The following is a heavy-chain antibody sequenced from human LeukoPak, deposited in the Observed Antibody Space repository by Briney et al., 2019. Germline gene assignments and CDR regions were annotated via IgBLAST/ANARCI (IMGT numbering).Heavy chain of an antibody. Sequence: GGSLRLSCAASGFSFSSHAMCWVRQAPGKGLEWVSSIDISGGSTYYADSVKGRFTISRDNSKYALYLQMNGLRVEDTALYYCANEVRPNDYWGQGTLVTVSS. D-gene: IGHD1-1*01. V-gene: IGHV3-23*05. CDR2: IDISGGST. J-gene: IGHJ4*02. CDR1: GFSFSSHA. CDR3: ANEVRPNDY.